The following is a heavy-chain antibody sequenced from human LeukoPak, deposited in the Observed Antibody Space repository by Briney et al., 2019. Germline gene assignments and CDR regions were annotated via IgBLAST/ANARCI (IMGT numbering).Heavy chain of an antibody. CDR1: GGSISSYY. CDR2: FYYSGST. V-gene: IGHV4-59*08. J-gene: IGHJ6*02. D-gene: IGHD2-2*02. CDR3: ARLGAVVPAALRYYYYGMDV. Sequence: PSETLSLTCTVSGGSISSYYWSWIRQPPGKGLEWIGCFYYSGSTNYNPSLKSRVTISVDTSKNQFSLKLSSVTAADTAVYYCARLGAVVPAALRYYYYGMDVWGQGTTVTVSS.